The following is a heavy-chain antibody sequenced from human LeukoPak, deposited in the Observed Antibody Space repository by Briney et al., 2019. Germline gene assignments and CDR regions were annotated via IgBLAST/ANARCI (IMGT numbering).Heavy chain of an antibody. CDR2: IYDSGST. D-gene: IGHD3-10*01. V-gene: IGHV4-61*01. J-gene: IGHJ5*02. CDR3: ARDRRYYYGSEAIHNWFDP. CDR1: GGSINSSSYY. Sequence: SETLSLTCTVSGGSINSSSYYWSWIRQPPGKGLEWIGYIYDSGSTSYNPSLKSRVTISVDTSKNQFSLKLSSVTAADTAVYYCARDRRYYYGSEAIHNWFDPWGQGTLVTVSS.